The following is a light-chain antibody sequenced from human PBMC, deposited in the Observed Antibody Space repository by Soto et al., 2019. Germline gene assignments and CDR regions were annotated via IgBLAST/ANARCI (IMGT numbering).Light chain of an antibody. CDR1: QRITTY. CDR3: QQTYSTPYT. J-gene: IGKJ2*01. CDR2: TSG. Sequence: IHMTQSPSSLSASVGDRITVTCRASQRITTYVNWYQLKPGEAPKLLISTSGTLQRGVPSRFSGCGSGTDFTLTISGLQPADFATYFCQQTYSTPYTFGQGTRLEIK. V-gene: IGKV1-39*01.